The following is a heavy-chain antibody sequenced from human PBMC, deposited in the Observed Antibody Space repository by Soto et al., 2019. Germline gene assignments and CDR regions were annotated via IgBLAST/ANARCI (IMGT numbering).Heavy chain of an antibody. CDR2: ISSSSSYI. CDR1: GFTFSSYS. CDR3: ARGPLGSGSYAHY. V-gene: IGHV3-21*01. J-gene: IGHJ4*02. D-gene: IGHD1-26*01. Sequence: EVQLVESGGGLVKPGGSLRLSCAASGFTFSSYSMNWVRQAPGKGLEWVSSISSSSSYIYYADSVKGRFTISRDNAKNALYLQMNSLRAEATAVYYCARGPLGSGSYAHYWGQGTLVTVSS.